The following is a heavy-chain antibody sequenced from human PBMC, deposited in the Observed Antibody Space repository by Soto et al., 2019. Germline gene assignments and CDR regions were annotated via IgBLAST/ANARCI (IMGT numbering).Heavy chain of an antibody. V-gene: IGHV3-15*01. CDR2: IKSKIDGGTA. CDR1: GFNLSHPW. Sequence: EVLLVESGGGLGKPGGSLRLSCAASGFNLSHPWMTCVRQAAGKGLEWVGHIKSKIDGGTADYAAPVKGRFTISRDDSKNIVYLQMNSLKTEDTAVYYCTTGIYYDLLTGHHNVAYWGQGTLVTVSS. J-gene: IGHJ4*02. D-gene: IGHD3-9*01. CDR3: TTGIYYDLLTGHHNVAY.